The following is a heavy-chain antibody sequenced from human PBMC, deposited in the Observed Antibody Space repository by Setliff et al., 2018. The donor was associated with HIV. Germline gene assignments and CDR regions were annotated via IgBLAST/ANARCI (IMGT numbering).Heavy chain of an antibody. D-gene: IGHD3-3*01. CDR2: IYYSGST. CDR3: ARLRGSYDFSNWFDP. Sequence: NPSETLSLTCTVSGGSIRSHSWSWIRQPPGKRLEWIGYIYYSGSTNYNPSLKSRVTISVDTAKNQFSLKLSSVTAADTAVYYCARLRGSYDFSNWFDPWGQGTQVTVSS. V-gene: IGHV4-59*11. CDR1: GGSIRSHS. J-gene: IGHJ5*02.